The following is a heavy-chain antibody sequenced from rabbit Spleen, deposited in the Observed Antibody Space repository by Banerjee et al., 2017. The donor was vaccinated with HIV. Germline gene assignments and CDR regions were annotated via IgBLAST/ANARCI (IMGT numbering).Heavy chain of an antibody. J-gene: IGHJ4*01. V-gene: IGHV1S7*01. CDR1: GFDFRGYG. CDR3: VRDDDARSSRYYFNL. CDR2: IDPIFGIA. D-gene: IGHD2-1*01. Sequence: QLMESGGGLVRPGGSLKLSCKASGFDFRGYGVSWVRRAPGKGLEWIGYIDPIFGIAYYATWVSGRFSISRENTQNTVYLQLNSLTAADTATYFCVRDDDARSSRYYFNLWGQGTLVTVS.